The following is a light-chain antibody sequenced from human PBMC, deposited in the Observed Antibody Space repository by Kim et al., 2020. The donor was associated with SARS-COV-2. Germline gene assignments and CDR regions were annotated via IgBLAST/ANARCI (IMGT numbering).Light chain of an antibody. V-gene: IGLV2-8*01. J-gene: IGLJ1*01. CDR2: DVT. CDR1: RLDGGGYTY. Sequence: GQSVNISCTGTRLDGGGYTYVSWYQQHPGKAPRLMIYDVTKRPSGVPDRFSGSKSGNTASLTVSGLQAEDEADYYCCSYAGNNIYVFGTGTKVTVL. CDR3: CSYAGNNIYV.